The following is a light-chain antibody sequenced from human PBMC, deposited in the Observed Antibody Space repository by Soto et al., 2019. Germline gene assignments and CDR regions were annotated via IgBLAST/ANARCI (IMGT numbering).Light chain of an antibody. Sequence: QSALTRPASVSGSPGQSITISCTGTSSDVGSYNLVSWYQQHPGKAPKLMIYEGSKRPSGVSNRFSGSKSGNTASLTISGLQAEDEADYYCCSYAGSSTPLYVFGTGTKLTVL. J-gene: IGLJ1*01. CDR3: CSYAGSSTPLYV. V-gene: IGLV2-23*01. CDR2: EGS. CDR1: SSDVGSYNL.